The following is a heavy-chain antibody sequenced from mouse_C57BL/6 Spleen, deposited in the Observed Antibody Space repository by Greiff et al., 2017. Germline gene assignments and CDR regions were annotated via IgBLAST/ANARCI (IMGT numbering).Heavy chain of an antibody. CDR3: AREEVVDYWDFDV. D-gene: IGHD1-1*01. Sequence: QVQLQQSGPELVKPGASVKISCKASGYSFTSYYIHWVKQRPGQGLEWIGWIYPGSGNTKYNEKFKGKATLTADTSSSTAYMQLSSLTSEDSAVYYCAREEVVDYWDFDVWGTGTTVTVSS. J-gene: IGHJ1*03. CDR1: GYSFTSYY. CDR2: IYPGSGNT. V-gene: IGHV1-66*01.